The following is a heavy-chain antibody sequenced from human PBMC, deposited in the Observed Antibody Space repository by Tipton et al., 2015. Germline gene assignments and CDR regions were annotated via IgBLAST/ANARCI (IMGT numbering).Heavy chain of an antibody. D-gene: IGHD3-9*01. CDR2: INHGGNT. J-gene: IGHJ4*02. V-gene: IGHV4-34*01. Sequence: LRLSCAVYGGSFSDYYWSWIRQSPGKGLEWIGEINHGGNTNYNPSLKSRVTISVDTSKNQFSLKLTSVTAADTAVYYCACQDYDSLTRDYQTVDYWGQGTLVTVSS. CDR3: ACQDYDSLTRDYQTVDY. CDR1: GGSFSDYY.